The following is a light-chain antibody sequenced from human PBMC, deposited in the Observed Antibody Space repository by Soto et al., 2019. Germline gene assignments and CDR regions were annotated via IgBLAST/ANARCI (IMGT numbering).Light chain of an antibody. V-gene: IGKV3-20*01. CDR2: GAS. CDR1: QSVSRSY. J-gene: IGKJ2*01. CDR3: QQYGSPPGT. Sequence: EIVLTQSPGTLSLSPGERATLSCRASQSVSRSYLAWYQQKPGQAPRLLIYGASSRATGIPDRFSGSGSGTDFTLTISRLESEDFAVYYCQQYGSPPGTFGQGTKLEIK.